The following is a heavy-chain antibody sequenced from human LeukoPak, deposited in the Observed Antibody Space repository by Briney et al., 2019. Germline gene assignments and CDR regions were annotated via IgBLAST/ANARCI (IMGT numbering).Heavy chain of an antibody. CDR1: GGSISSSSYY. CDR2: IYYSGST. J-gene: IGHJ3*02. D-gene: IGHD3-10*01. Sequence: SETLSLTCTVSGGSISSSSYYWGWIRQPPGKGLEWIGSIYYSGSTYYNPSLKSRVTISVDTSKNQFSLKLSSVTAADTAVYYCARDRAGSAFDIWGQGTMVTVSS. CDR3: ARDRAGSAFDI. V-gene: IGHV4-39*07.